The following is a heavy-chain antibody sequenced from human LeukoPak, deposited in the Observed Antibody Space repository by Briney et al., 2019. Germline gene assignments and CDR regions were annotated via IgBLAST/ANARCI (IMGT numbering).Heavy chain of an antibody. V-gene: IGHV3-66*01. CDR1: GFTVSGNY. D-gene: IGHD2-2*02. CDR3: AREIIPAATPDAFDI. CDR2: IHRGGNT. Sequence: GGSLRLSCAASGFTVSGNYISWVRQAPGKGLEWLSVIHRGGNTYHADSVKGRFTISRDSSKNTVFLQMDSLRAEDTAVYYCAREIIPAATPDAFDIWGQGTMVTVSS. J-gene: IGHJ3*02.